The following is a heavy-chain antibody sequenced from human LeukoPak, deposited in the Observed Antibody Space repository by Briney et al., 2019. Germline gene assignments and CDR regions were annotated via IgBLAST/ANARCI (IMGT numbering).Heavy chain of an antibody. CDR2: ISVSGNT. J-gene: IGHJ4*02. Sequence: PGGSLRLSCAASGFTLSSYAMSWVRQGPGKGLEWVSAISVSGNTYHADSVKGRFTISRDSSKNTLYLQTNSLRAGDAAVYYCAKAPATTCSGAYCYPFDYWSQGTLVTVSS. D-gene: IGHD2-15*01. CDR3: AKAPATTCSGAYCYPFDY. V-gene: IGHV3-23*01. CDR1: GFTLSSYA.